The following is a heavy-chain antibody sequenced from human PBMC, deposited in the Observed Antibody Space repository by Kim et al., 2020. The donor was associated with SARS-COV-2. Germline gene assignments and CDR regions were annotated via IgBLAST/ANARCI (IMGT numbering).Heavy chain of an antibody. V-gene: IGHV1-18*01. D-gene: IGHD2-15*01. CDR3: AREGGYCSGGSCFLRSYYYYGMDV. CDR2: ISAYNGNT. Sequence: ASVKVSCKASGYTFTSYGISWVRQAPGQGLEWMGWISAYNGNTNYAQKLQGRVTMTTDTSTSTAYMELRSLRSDDTAVYYCAREGGYCSGGSCFLRSYYYYGMDVWGQGTTVTVSS. J-gene: IGHJ6*02. CDR1: GYTFTSYG.